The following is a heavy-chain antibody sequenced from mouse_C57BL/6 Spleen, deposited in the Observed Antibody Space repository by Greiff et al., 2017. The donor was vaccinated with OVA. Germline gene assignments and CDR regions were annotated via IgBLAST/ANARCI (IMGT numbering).Heavy chain of an antibody. Sequence: EVHLVESGGGLVKPGGSLKLSCAASGFTFSSYAMSWVRQTPEKRLEWVATISDGGSYTYYPDNVKGRFTISRDNAKNNLYLQMSHLKSEGTAMYYCAREYPRICDGYYVGYAMDYWGKGTSVTVSS. CDR1: GFTFSSYA. J-gene: IGHJ4*01. D-gene: IGHD2-3*01. V-gene: IGHV5-4*01. CDR2: ISDGGSYT. CDR3: AREYPRICDGYYVGYAMDY.